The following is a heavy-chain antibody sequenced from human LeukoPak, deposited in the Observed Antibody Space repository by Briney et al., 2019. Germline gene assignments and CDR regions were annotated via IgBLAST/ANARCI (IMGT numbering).Heavy chain of an antibody. D-gene: IGHD2-2*01. V-gene: IGHV1-18*01. Sequence: ALVKVSCKASGYTFTSYGISWVRQAPGQGLEWMGWISAYNGNTNYAQKPQGRVTMTTDTSTSTAYMGLRSLRSDDTAVYYCARDSASCCGDSGDAFDIWGQGTMVTVSS. J-gene: IGHJ3*02. CDR3: ARDSASCCGDSGDAFDI. CDR1: GYTFTSYG. CDR2: ISAYNGNT.